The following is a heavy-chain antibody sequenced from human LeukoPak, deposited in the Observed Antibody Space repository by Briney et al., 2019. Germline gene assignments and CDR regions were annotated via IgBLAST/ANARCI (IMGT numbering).Heavy chain of an antibody. Sequence: VGSLRLSCAASGFSSRSYAINSVRQAPGEGRGWVSYISSSGSTIYYADSVRGRFTISRDNAKNSLYLQMNSLRAEDTAVYYCARRRPYLGIDYWGQGTLVTVSS. CDR3: ARRRPYLGIDY. D-gene: IGHD3-16*01. CDR2: ISSSGSTI. CDR1: GFSSRSYA. V-gene: IGHV3-48*03. J-gene: IGHJ4*02.